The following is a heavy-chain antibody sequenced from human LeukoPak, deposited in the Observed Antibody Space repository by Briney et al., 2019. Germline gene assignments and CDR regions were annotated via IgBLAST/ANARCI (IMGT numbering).Heavy chain of an antibody. J-gene: IGHJ4*02. CDR2: IYPGDSDI. D-gene: IGHD5-12*01. CDR1: GYTFTKYW. Sequence: GESLKISCKTSGYTFTKYWIAWVRQTPGKGLEWMGIIYPGDSDIRYSPSFQGQVTISADKSITTAYLQWSSLKASDTAMYYCARHFGYSGYDGDFWGRGTLVTVSS. CDR3: ARHFGYSGYDGDF. V-gene: IGHV5-51*01.